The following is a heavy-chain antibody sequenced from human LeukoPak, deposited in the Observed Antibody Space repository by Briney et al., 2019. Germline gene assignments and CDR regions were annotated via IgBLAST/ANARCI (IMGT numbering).Heavy chain of an antibody. D-gene: IGHD1-14*01. J-gene: IGHJ6*03. Sequence: SQTLSLTCAISGDSVSSNSAAWNWIRQSPSRGLEWLGRTYYRSKWYNDYAVSVKSRITINPDTSKNQFSLQLNSVTPEATAVYYCARGPGAGYYYYYYMDVWGKGTTVTVSS. CDR1: GDSVSSNSAA. V-gene: IGHV6-1*01. CDR2: TYYRSKWYN. CDR3: ARGPGAGYYYYYYMDV.